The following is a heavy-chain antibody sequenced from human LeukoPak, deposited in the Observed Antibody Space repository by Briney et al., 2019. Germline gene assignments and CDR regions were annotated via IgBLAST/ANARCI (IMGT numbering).Heavy chain of an antibody. CDR1: GFTFSSYG. V-gene: IGHV3-33*01. Sequence: GGSLRLSCAASGFTFSSYGMHWVRQAPGKGLEWVAVIWYDGSNKYYADSVKGRFTISRDNSKNTLYLQMNSLRAEDTAVYYCARGSGSYYDSSDYWGQGTLATASA. CDR2: IWYDGSNK. CDR3: ARGSGSYYDSSDY. J-gene: IGHJ4*02. D-gene: IGHD1-26*01.